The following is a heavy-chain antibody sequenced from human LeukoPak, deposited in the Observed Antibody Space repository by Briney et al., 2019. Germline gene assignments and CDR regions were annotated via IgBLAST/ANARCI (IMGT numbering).Heavy chain of an antibody. CDR2: INPNSGGT. CDR1: GDTFSSHD. D-gene: IGHD6-19*01. Sequence: ASVKVSCKPSGDTFSSHDFNWVRQAPGQGLEWMGWINPNSGGTNSAQKFQGRVTLTRDTSISTAYLELSSLRSDDTAVYYCARDLGSGWIIVDYWGQGTLVTVSS. V-gene: IGHV1-2*02. J-gene: IGHJ4*02. CDR3: ARDLGSGWIIVDY.